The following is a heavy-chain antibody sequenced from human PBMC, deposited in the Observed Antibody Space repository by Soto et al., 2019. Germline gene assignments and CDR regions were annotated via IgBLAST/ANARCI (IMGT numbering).Heavy chain of an antibody. V-gene: IGHV4-59*01. CDR1: GGSISSYY. J-gene: IGHJ4*02. Sequence: SETLSLTCTVSGGSISSYYWSWIRQPPGKGLEWIGYIYYIGSTNYNPSLKSRVTISVDTSKNQFSLKLSSVTAADTAIYFCARIPLPARGWGPWIHLYYDSWGRGALVTVSS. D-gene: IGHD3-16*01. CDR3: ARIPLPARGWGPWIHLYYDS. CDR2: IYYIGST.